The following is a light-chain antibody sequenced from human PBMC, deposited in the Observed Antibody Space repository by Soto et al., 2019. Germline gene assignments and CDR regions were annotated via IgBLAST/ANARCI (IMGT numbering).Light chain of an antibody. CDR1: QSVSNF. J-gene: IGKJ4*01. CDR2: DAT. Sequence: EVVLTQSPATLSLSPGERATLSCRASQSVSNFLVWYQQKPGQAPRLLIYDATNRATGVPARFSGSWSGTDYSLTISSLEPEDFAVYYCQQRQYWPPLTFGGGTKVEIK. V-gene: IGKV3-11*01. CDR3: QQRQYWPPLT.